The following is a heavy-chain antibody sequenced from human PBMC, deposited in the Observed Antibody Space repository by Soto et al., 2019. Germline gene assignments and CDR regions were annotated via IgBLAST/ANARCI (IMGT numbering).Heavy chain of an antibody. D-gene: IGHD1-26*01. CDR1: GFTFIGSS. J-gene: IGHJ4*02. V-gene: IGHV3-73*02. CDR3: TRSLIVGAIPFDH. Sequence: EVPLVESGGGLVQPGGSLKLSCAASGFTFIGSSMHWVRQAPGKGLEWVGHVRSKTNSYATAYAASVKGRFTVSRDDSKNMAYLQMNSLTTDDTAVYYCTRSLIVGAIPFDHWGQGTLVTVSS. CDR2: VRSKTNSYAT.